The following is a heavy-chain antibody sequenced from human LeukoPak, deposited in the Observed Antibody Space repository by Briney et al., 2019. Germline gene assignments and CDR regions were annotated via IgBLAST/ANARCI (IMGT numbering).Heavy chain of an antibody. CDR2: LSGTGEST. J-gene: IGHJ4*01. D-gene: IGHD2-21*01. CDR3: AKDSHVVVVSPADFDY. CDR1: GFNFDIYA. V-gene: IGHV3-23*01. Sequence: PGGSLRLSCAASGFNFDIYAMTWVRQAPGRGLEWVSSLSGTGESTSYADSVKGRFIISRDNSRNTLYLQMNSLRVEDTAVYFCAKDSHVVVVSPADFDYWGHGTLVTDCS.